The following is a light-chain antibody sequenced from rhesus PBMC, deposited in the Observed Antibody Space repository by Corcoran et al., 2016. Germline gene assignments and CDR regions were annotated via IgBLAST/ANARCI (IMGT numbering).Light chain of an antibody. Sequence: DILMTQSPSSLSASVGDTVTITCRASQGISSSLNWFHQKPGKAPKLLVYAASSLATGVPSRFRGSGSGTEFTLTISSLQPEDVAVYYCLQHNSNPLTFGGGTKVELK. J-gene: IGKJ4*01. CDR1: QGISSS. CDR3: LQHNSNPLT. CDR2: AAS. V-gene: IGKV1-28*01.